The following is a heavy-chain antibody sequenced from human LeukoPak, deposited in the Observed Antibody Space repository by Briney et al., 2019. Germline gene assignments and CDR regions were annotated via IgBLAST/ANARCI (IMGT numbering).Heavy chain of an antibody. CDR1: GGSISSYY. CDR2: TYYSGST. V-gene: IGHV4-59*08. CDR3: ARIRAYYFDY. Sequence: SETLSLTCTVSGGSISSYYWSWIRQPPGQGLEWIGYTYYSGSTNYNPALKSRVTISLDTSKNQFSLKLRSVTAADTAVYYCARIRAYYFDYWGQGTLVTVSS. J-gene: IGHJ4*02.